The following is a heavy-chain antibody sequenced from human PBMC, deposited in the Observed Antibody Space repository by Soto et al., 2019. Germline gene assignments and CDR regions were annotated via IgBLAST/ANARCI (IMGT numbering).Heavy chain of an antibody. CDR1: GFTFGDYA. J-gene: IGHJ4*02. CDR3: TRPYYYDSTGYQRY. V-gene: IGHV3-49*03. CDR2: IRSKAYGGTT. D-gene: IGHD3-22*01. Sequence: GGSLRLSCTDSGFTFGDYAMSRFRQAPGKGLEWVGFIRSKAYGGTTGYAASVKDRFTISRDESKSIAYLQMNRLKTEDTAVYYCTRPYYYDSTGYQRYWGQATLVTASS.